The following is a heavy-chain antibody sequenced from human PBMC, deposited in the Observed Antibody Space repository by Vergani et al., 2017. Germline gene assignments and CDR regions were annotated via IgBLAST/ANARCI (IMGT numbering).Heavy chain of an antibody. Sequence: QVQLVESGGGVVQPGRSLRLSCAASGFTFSSYAMHWVRQAPGKGLEWVAVMSYDGSNKYYADSVKGRFTISRDNSKNTLYLQMNSLRAEDTAVYYCARAPREWLVPFDYWGQGTLVTVSS. J-gene: IGHJ4*02. D-gene: IGHD6-19*01. V-gene: IGHV3-30-3*01. CDR3: ARAPREWLVPFDY. CDR2: MSYDGSNK. CDR1: GFTFSSYA.